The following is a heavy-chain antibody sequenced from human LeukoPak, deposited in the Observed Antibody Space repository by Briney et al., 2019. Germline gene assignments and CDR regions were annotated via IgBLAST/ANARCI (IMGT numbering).Heavy chain of an antibody. D-gene: IGHD3-22*01. CDR2: IAKDGGGK. Sequence: PGGSLRLSCEASGFTFTNYWMGWVRQAPGKGLEWVANIAKDGGGKNYLASVKGRFTISRDNAKNSVYLQMNSLRGEDTAVYYCVRDRDYYAIDYWGQGTLVTVSS. CDR1: GFTFTNYW. CDR3: VRDRDYYAIDY. J-gene: IGHJ4*02. V-gene: IGHV3-7*01.